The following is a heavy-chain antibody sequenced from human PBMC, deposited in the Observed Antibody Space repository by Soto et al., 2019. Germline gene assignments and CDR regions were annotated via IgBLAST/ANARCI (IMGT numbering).Heavy chain of an antibody. V-gene: IGHV4-31*03. D-gene: IGHD3-10*01. CDR1: GGSINSGTYY. J-gene: IGHJ4*02. CDR2: IYYSGST. CDR3: ARGLYGSGSYSHFDS. Sequence: SETLSLTCTFSGGSINSGTYYWSWIRQHPGKGLEWIGYIYYSGSTYNNPSLQSRLTMSLDMSKKQFSLKLSSVTAADTAVYYFARGLYGSGSYSHFDSWGQGTLVTVSS.